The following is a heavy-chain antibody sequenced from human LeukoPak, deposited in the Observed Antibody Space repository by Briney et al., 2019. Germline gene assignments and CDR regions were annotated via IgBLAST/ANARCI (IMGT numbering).Heavy chain of an antibody. CDR3: AKDHRLLGVVVTAILVY. D-gene: IGHD2-21*02. Sequence: GVSLRLSCAASGFTVSSNDMSWVRQAPGKGLECISVIYSGGSTDYADSVKGRLTISRDNSKNTLYLQMNSLRAEDTAVYYCAKDHRLLGVVVTAILVYWGQGTLVTVSS. V-gene: IGHV3-53*01. CDR2: IYSGGST. J-gene: IGHJ4*02. CDR1: GFTVSSND.